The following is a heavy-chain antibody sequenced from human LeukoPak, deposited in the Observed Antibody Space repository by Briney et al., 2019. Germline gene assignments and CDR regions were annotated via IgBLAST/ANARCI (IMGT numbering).Heavy chain of an antibody. D-gene: IGHD1-26*01. CDR3: ARGRGYGGNYLRSFDI. J-gene: IGHJ3*02. V-gene: IGHV4-59*08. CDR2: NSGST. CDR1: GDSISSYF. Sequence: SETLSLTCTVSGDSISSYFWSWVRQPPGKGLEWIGYNSGSTNYNPSLKSRVTILLDRSKNQFSLKLSSVTAADTAVYYCARGRGYGGNYLRSFDIWGQGTMVTVSS.